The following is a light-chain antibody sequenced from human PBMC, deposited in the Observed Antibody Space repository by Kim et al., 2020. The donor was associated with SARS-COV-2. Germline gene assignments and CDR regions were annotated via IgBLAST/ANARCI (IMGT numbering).Light chain of an antibody. CDR3: SSWTSSNTVV. CDR1: SSDIGGYKF. J-gene: IGLJ3*02. Sequence: GQSITISCTGTSSDIGGYKFVSWYQQHPGKAPKRMIYDVTTRPSGISNRFSGSQSGNTASLTISGLQPEDEADYYRSSWTSSNTVVFGGGTQLTVL. V-gene: IGLV2-14*03. CDR2: DVT.